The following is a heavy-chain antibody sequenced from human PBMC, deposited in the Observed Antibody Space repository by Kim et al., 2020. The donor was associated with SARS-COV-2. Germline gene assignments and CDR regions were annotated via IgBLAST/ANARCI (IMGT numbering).Heavy chain of an antibody. Sequence: SEKGRVTISRDNSKNTLYLKMNSLRAEDAAVYYCAKDNQWRVAWGWAVDDWGQGTLVTLSS. V-gene: IGHV3-30*02. CDR3: AKDNQWRVAWGWAVDD. D-gene: IGHD6-19*01. J-gene: IGHJ4*02.